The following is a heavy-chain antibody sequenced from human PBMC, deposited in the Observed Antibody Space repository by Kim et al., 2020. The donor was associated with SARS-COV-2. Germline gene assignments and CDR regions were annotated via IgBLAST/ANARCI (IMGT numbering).Heavy chain of an antibody. Sequence: GALRLSCAASGFTFSSYLMHWVRQAPGKGLVWVSRINSDGSTITYADSVKGRFTISRDNARTTLYLQMNSLRAEDTAVYYCARARDYGMDVWGQGTTVT. CDR1: GFTFSSYL. J-gene: IGHJ6*02. CDR3: ARARDYGMDV. CDR2: INSDGSTI. V-gene: IGHV3-74*03.